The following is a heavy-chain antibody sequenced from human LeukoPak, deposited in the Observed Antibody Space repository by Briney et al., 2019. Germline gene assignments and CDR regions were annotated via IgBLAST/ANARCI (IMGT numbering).Heavy chain of an antibody. CDR2: INSSGGRT. CDR1: GFTFSSSA. V-gene: IGHV3-23*01. D-gene: IGHD1-26*01. J-gene: IGHJ4*02. CDR3: AKLEVVIVGAGAFDY. Sequence: GGSLRLSCTTSGFTFSSSAMSWVRQAPGKGLEWVSDINSSGGRTYYADSVKGRFTISRDNSKNTLFLQMNSLRAEDTAVYYCAKLEVVIVGAGAFDYWDQGTLVTVSS.